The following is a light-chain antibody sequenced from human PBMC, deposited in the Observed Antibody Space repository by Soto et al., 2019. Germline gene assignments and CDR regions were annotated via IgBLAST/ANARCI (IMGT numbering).Light chain of an antibody. J-gene: IGLJ1*01. Sequence: QSVLTQPPSASGSPGQSVPISCTGTKSDVGVYDFVYWYQPHPGKAPGLIIYEVVQRPSGVPDRFSGYKSGNTASPTVSGLQAADEADYYCISYTDMQADLFGTGTKVTVL. CDR2: EVV. CDR3: ISYTDMQADL. V-gene: IGLV2-8*01. CDR1: KSDVGVYDF.